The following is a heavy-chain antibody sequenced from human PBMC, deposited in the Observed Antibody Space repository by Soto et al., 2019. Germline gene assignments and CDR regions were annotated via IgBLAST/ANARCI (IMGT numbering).Heavy chain of an antibody. J-gene: IGHJ3*02. V-gene: IGHV4-59*01. CDR3: ARDDCSSTGCYYGGDAFDI. CDR2: IYYSGST. Sequence: SETLSLTCTVSGGSISSYYWSWIRQPPGKGLEWIGYIYYSGSTNYNPSLKSRVTISVDTSKNQFSLKLSSVTAADTAVYYCARDDCSSTGCYYGGDAFDIWGQGTMVTVSS. D-gene: IGHD2-2*01. CDR1: GGSISSYY.